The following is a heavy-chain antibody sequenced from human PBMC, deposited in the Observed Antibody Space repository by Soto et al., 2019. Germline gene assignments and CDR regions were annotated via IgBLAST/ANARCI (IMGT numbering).Heavy chain of an antibody. CDR2: ISSDGSNY. V-gene: IGHV3-30*18. Sequence: QVQLVESGGGVVQPGRSQRLSCAASGFTFSACAMHWVRQSPGKGLEWVAVISSDGSNYYYEDSVKGRFTISRDNSKNTLYLQMDSLRAEDTAVYYCAKEVGTAMTAITTWHFDLWGRGTLVTVSS. CDR3: AKEVGTAMTAITTWHFDL. CDR1: GFTFSACA. J-gene: IGHJ2*01. D-gene: IGHD2-21*02.